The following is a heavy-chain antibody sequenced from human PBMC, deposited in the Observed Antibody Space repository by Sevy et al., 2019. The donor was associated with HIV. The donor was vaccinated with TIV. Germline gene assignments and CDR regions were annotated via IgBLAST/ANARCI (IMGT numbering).Heavy chain of an antibody. D-gene: IGHD3-22*01. V-gene: IGHV3-23*01. Sequence: GGSLRLSCAASGFTFSSYAMSWVRQAPGKGLEWVSAISGSGSSTYYADSVKGRFTISRDNSKNTLYLQMNSLRAEDTAVYYCAKWEYDSSGYYYPPDFDYWGQGTLVTVSS. CDR2: ISGSGSST. CDR3: AKWEYDSSGYYYPPDFDY. J-gene: IGHJ4*02. CDR1: GFTFSSYA.